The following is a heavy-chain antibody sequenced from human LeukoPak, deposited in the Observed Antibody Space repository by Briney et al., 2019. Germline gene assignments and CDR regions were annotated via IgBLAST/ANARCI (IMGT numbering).Heavy chain of an antibody. J-gene: IGHJ4*02. CDR1: GGSIRSYY. D-gene: IGHD1-26*01. Sequence: PSETLSLTCTVSGGSIRSYYWSWIRQPAGKGLEGIGRIYTSGSTNYNPSRKSRVPMSVDTSKNQFSLKLSSVTAADTAVYYCARYYSGSYYTGGPFDYWGQGTLVTVSS. CDR2: IYTSGST. CDR3: ARYYSGSYYTGGPFDY. V-gene: IGHV4-4*07.